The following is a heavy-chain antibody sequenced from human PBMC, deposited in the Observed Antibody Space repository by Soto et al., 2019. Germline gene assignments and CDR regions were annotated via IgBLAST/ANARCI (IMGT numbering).Heavy chain of an antibody. D-gene: IGHD2-15*01. CDR2: ISSRSDTL. V-gene: IGHV3-48*02. Sequence: GGSLRLSCEGSGFTFSAYAMNWVRQAPGKGLEWVSYISSRSDTLYYADSVKGRFTISRDNAKNSAYLQVNNLRDEDTAVYYCARDWDIVILSVPIPNYNYGMDVWGQGTTVTVSS. CDR1: GFTFSAYA. J-gene: IGHJ6*02. CDR3: ARDWDIVILSVPIPNYNYGMDV.